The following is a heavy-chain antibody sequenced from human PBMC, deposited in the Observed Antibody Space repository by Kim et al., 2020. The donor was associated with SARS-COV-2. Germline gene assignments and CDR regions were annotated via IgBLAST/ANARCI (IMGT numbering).Heavy chain of an antibody. V-gene: IGHV6-1*01. J-gene: IGHJ6*02. Sequence: QTLSLTCAISGDSVSSNSAAWNWIRQSPSRGLEWLGRTYYRSKWYNDYAVSVKSRITINPDTSKNQFSLQLNSVTPEDTAVYYCARVLYVPGYSSGPLYYGMDVWGQGTTVTVSS. D-gene: IGHD6-19*01. CDR2: TYYRSKWYN. CDR1: GDSVSSNSAA. CDR3: ARVLYVPGYSSGPLYYGMDV.